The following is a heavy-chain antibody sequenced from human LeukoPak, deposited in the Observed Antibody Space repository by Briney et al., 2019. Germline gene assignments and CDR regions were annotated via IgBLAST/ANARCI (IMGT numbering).Heavy chain of an antibody. CDR2: IYPGDSDT. V-gene: IGHV5-51*01. CDR1: GYSFTSYW. J-gene: IGHJ4*02. Sequence: GESLKISCKGFGYSFTSYWIGLVRQMPGKGLECMGIIYPGDSDTRYSPSFQGQVTISADKSISTAYLQWSSLKASDTAMYYCARHETGPYFDYWGQGTLVTVSS. CDR3: ARHETGPYFDY. D-gene: IGHD1-1*01.